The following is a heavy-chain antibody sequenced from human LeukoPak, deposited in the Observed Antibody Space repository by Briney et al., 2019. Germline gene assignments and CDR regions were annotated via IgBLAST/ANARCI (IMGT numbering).Heavy chain of an antibody. CDR3: AKDETLTIFGVVTSGYFDY. CDR1: GFRFSRYN. CDR2: INQDGSEK. Sequence: GGSLRLSCAVSGFRFSRYNMNWVRQAPGKGLEWVANINQDGSEKYYVDSVKGRLTISRDNAENSLYLQMNSLRAEDTAVYYCAKDETLTIFGVVTSGYFDYWGQGTLVTVSS. D-gene: IGHD3-3*01. V-gene: IGHV3-7*03. J-gene: IGHJ4*02.